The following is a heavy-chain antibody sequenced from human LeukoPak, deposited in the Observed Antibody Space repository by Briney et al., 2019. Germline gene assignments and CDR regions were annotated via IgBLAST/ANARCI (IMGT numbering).Heavy chain of an antibody. J-gene: IGHJ4*02. D-gene: IGHD2-2*01. CDR3: TRYHCSSTSCYPFGDY. CDR2: IRSKANSYAT. CDR1: GFTFSGSA. Sequence: GGSLELSCAASGFTFSGSAMHWVRQASGKGLEWVGRIRSKANSYATAYAASVKGRFTISRDDSKNTAYLQMNSLKTEDTAVYYCTRYHCSSTSCYPFGDYWGQGTLVTVSS. V-gene: IGHV3-73*01.